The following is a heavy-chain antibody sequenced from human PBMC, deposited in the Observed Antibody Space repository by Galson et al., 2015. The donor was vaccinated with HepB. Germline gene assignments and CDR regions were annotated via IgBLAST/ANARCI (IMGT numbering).Heavy chain of an antibody. CDR2: ISGNGYSK. J-gene: IGHJ6*02. V-gene: IGHV3-23*01. CDR1: GFTFKSFA. CDR3: AKEDLVWAGDRPGYGMDV. D-gene: IGHD3-10*01. Sequence: SLRLSCAAAGFTFKSFAMNWVRHVPGKGLEWVSGISGNGYSKYYAESVRGRVNISRDNSQNKLYLQMNALRADDTAVYYCAKEDLVWAGDRPGYGMDVWGHGTSVTVSS.